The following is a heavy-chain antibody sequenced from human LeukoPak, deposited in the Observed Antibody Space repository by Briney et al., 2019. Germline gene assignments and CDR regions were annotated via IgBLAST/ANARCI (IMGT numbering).Heavy chain of an antibody. J-gene: IGHJ5*02. V-gene: IGHV1-18*04. Sequence: VASVKVSCKASGYTFTSYGISWVRQAPGQGLEWMGWISAYNGNTNYAQKLQGRVTMTTDTSTSTAYMELRSLRSDDTAVYYCARSIAAAGTWWFDPWGQGTLVTVSS. D-gene: IGHD6-13*01. CDR3: ARSIAAAGTWWFDP. CDR1: GYTFTSYG. CDR2: ISAYNGNT.